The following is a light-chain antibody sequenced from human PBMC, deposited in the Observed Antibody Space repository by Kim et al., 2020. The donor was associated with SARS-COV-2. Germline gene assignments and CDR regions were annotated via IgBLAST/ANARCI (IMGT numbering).Light chain of an antibody. CDR2: RNN. J-gene: IGLJ3*02. CDR3: SAWDTNLSAWV. Sequence: QAELTQPPSVSKGLRQTATLTCTGNSNNVSYQGATWLQQHQGHPPKPLFDRNNNRPSGISERFSASRSGNTASLTITGLQPEDEADYFCSAWDTNLSAWVFGGGTQLTVL. V-gene: IGLV10-54*04. CDR1: SNNVSYQG.